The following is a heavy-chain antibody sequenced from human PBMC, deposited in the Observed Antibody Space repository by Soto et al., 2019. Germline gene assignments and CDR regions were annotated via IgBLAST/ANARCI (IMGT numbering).Heavy chain of an antibody. CDR1: GFTFSSYS. CDR2: ISSSSSYI. J-gene: IGHJ3*02. CDR3: ASNSFGAFDI. D-gene: IGHD5-18*01. V-gene: IGHV3-21*01. Sequence: GGSLRLSCAASGFTFSSYSMNWVRQAPGKGLEWVSSISSSSSYIYYADSVKGRFTISRGNAKNSLYLQMNSLRAEDTAVYYCASNSFGAFDIWGPGTMVTVSS.